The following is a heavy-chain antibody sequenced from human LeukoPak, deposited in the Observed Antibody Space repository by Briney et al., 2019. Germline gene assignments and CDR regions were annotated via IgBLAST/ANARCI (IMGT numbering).Heavy chain of an antibody. CDR2: MSQSGST. J-gene: IGHJ3*02. CDR1: GGSISSGGYY. Sequence: PSQTLSLTCTVSGGSISSGGYYWTWIRQPPGKGLEWIGYMSQSGSTYYNPSLKSRVTISVDKSKNQFSLKLSSVTAADTAVYYCARVGDWVRGSRVGGAFDIWGQGTMVTVSS. D-gene: IGHD1-26*01. CDR3: ARVGDWVRGSRVGGAFDI. V-gene: IGHV4-30-2*01.